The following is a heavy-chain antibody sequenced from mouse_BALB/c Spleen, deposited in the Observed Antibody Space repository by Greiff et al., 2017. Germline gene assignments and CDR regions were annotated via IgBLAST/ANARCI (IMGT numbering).Heavy chain of an antibody. J-gene: IGHJ2*01. Sequence: EVKLVESGPGLVKPSQSLSLTCTVTGYSITSDYAWNWIRQFPGNKLEWMGYISYSGSTSYNPSLKSRISITRDTSKNQFFLQLNSVTTEDTATYYCARRDYYGSPDYWGQGTTLTVSS. CDR2: ISYSGST. V-gene: IGHV3-2*02. D-gene: IGHD1-1*01. CDR1: GYSITSDYA. CDR3: ARRDYYGSPDY.